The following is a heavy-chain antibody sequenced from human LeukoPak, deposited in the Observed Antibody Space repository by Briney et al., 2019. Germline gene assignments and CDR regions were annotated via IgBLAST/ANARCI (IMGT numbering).Heavy chain of an antibody. D-gene: IGHD4-17*01. V-gene: IGHV3-23*01. CDR3: AKVGMTTVTTRGAFDI. CDR1: GFTFSSYA. J-gene: IGHJ3*02. CDR2: ISGSGGST. Sequence: GGSLRLSRAASGFTFSSYAMSWVRQAPGKGLEWVSAISGSGGSTYYADSVKGRFTISRDNSKNTLYLQMNSLRAEDTAVYYCAKVGMTTVTTRGAFDIWGQGTMVTVSS.